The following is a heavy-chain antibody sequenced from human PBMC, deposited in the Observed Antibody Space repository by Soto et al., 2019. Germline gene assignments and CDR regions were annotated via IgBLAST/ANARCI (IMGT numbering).Heavy chain of an antibody. J-gene: IGHJ6*02. CDR1: GYTFPSYG. CDR3: ARDAPITSFGVVTPYYYYGMDV. D-gene: IGHD3-3*01. Sequence: ASVKVSCKASGYTFPSYGISWVRQAPGQGLEWMGWISAYNGNTNYAQKLQGRVSMTTDTSTSTAYMELRSLRSDDTAVYYCARDAPITSFGVVTPYYYYGMDVWGQGTTVTVSS. CDR2: ISAYNGNT. V-gene: IGHV1-18*01.